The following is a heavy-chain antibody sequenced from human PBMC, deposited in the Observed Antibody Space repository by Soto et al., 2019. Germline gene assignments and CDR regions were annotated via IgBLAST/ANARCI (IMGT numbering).Heavy chain of an antibody. Sequence: SETLSLTCAVYGGSFSGYYWSWIRQPPGKGLEWIGEINHSGSTNYNPSLKSRVTISVDTSKNQFSLKLSSVTAADTAVYYCARGIIAVAGPHFGNFGYYYYGMDVWGQGTTVTVSS. D-gene: IGHD6-19*01. V-gene: IGHV4-34*01. J-gene: IGHJ6*02. CDR2: INHSGST. CDR1: GGSFSGYY. CDR3: ARGIIAVAGPHFGNFGYYYYGMDV.